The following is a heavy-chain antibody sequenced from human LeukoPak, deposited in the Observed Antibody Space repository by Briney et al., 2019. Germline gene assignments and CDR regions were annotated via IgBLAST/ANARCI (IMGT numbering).Heavy chain of an antibody. D-gene: IGHD2-2*01. CDR1: GGSFSGYY. CDR3: ARGLEYCSSTSCFTFDY. V-gene: IGHV4-34*01. J-gene: IGHJ4*02. Sequence: PSETLSLTCAVYGGSFSGYYWSWIRQPPGKGLEWIGEINHSGSTNYNPSLKSRVTISVDTSKNQFSLKLSSVTAADTVVYYCARGLEYCSSTSCFTFDYWGQGTLVTVSS. CDR2: INHSGST.